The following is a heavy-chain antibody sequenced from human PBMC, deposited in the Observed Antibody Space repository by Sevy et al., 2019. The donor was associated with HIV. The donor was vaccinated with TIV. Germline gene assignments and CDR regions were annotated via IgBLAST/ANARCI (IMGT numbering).Heavy chain of an antibody. CDR1: GGCMTSLY. Sequence: SETLSLTCTVSGGCMTSLYWNWIRQPPGKGLEWIANIYYNGHINYNPALKSRVTLSLDTSKNQFSLRLSSVTAADTAMYYCAGENAWGRGYPWGQGSLVTVSS. J-gene: IGHJ5*02. V-gene: IGHV4-59*08. D-gene: IGHD1-26*01. CDR3: AGENAWGRGYP. CDR2: IYYNGHI.